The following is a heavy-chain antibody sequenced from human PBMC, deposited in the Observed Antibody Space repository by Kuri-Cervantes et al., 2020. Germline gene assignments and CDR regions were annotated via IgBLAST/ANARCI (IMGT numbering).Heavy chain of an antibody. D-gene: IGHD3-22*01. CDR3: ARETRPDSSGYYDSFDI. Sequence: GESLKISCAASGFTFSDCGMHWVRQAPGKGLEWVAFIRYDGSNKYYVDSVKGRFSISRDNTKNTLYLQMNSLRAEDTAVHYCARETRPDSSGYYDSFDIWGQGTMVTVSS. CDR2: IRYDGSNK. CDR1: GFTFSDCG. V-gene: IGHV3-30*02. J-gene: IGHJ3*02.